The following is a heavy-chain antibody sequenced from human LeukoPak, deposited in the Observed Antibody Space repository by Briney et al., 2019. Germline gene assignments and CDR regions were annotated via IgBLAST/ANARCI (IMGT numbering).Heavy chain of an antibody. V-gene: IGHV4-59*01. CDR2: IYYSGST. D-gene: IGHD3-3*01. J-gene: IGHJ4*02. CDR1: GGSISSYY. Sequence: PSETLSLTCTVSGGSISSYYWSWIRQPPGKGLEWIGYIYYSGSTNYNPSLKSRVTISVDTSKNQFSLKLSSVTAADTAVYYCARGLRFLERLYIRGEFDYWGQGTLVTVSS. CDR3: ARGLRFLERLYIRGEFDY.